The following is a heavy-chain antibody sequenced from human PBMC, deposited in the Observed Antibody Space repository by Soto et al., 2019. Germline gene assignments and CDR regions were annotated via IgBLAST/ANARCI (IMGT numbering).Heavy chain of an antibody. D-gene: IGHD3-22*01. V-gene: IGHV4-59*01. Sequence: PSETLSLTCTVSGGSISGYYWSWIRQPPGKGLEWIGYIHYSGSTNYNPSLKSRVTISVDTSKNQFSLKLSSVTAADTAVYYCARDLGHYDSSGGFDYWGQGTLVTVSS. CDR1: GGSISGYY. J-gene: IGHJ4*02. CDR3: ARDLGHYDSSGGFDY. CDR2: IHYSGST.